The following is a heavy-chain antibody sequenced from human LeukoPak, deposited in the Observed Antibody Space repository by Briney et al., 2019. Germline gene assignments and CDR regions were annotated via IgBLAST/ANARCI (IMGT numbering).Heavy chain of an antibody. D-gene: IGHD3-3*01. CDR1: GFTFSSYG. V-gene: IGHV3-30*03. J-gene: IGHJ3*02. CDR3: ARDGHITIFGVVVDAFDI. Sequence: AGGSLRLSCAASGFTFSSYGMHWVRQAPGKGLERVAVISYDGSNKYYADSVKGRFTIPRDNSKNTLYLQMNSLRAEDTAVYYCARDGHITIFGVVVDAFDIWGQGTMVTVSS. CDR2: ISYDGSNK.